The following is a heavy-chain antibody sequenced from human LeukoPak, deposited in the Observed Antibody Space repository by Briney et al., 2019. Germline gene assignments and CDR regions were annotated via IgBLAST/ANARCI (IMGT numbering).Heavy chain of an antibody. CDR3: ARSLQVMVRGVMGLGY. Sequence: GGSLRLSCAASGFTVSSNYMSWVRQAPGKGLEWVSVIYSGGSTHYADSVKGRFTISRDNSKNTLYLQMNSLRAEDTAVYYCARSLQVMVRGVMGLGYWGQGTLVTVSS. V-gene: IGHV3-66*01. CDR1: GFTVSSNY. CDR2: IYSGGST. J-gene: IGHJ4*02. D-gene: IGHD3-10*01.